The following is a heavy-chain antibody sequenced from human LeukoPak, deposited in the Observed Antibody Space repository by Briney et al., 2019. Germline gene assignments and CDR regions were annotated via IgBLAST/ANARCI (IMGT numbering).Heavy chain of an antibody. CDR3: ARAYKDRSLAGKKEFFQH. Sequence: QPGGSLRLSCAASAFTFSNYYMSWVRQAPGKGLEWVANIKQDGSEKWYADSVKGRFTISRDNAKNSLYLQMNSLRAEDTALYYCARAYKDRSLAGKKEFFQHWGQGTLVTVSS. J-gene: IGHJ1*01. CDR1: AFTFSNYY. D-gene: IGHD6-19*01. V-gene: IGHV3-7*03. CDR2: IKQDGSEK.